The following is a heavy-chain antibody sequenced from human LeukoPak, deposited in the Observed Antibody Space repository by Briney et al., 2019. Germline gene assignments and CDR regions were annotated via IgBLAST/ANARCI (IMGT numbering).Heavy chain of an antibody. J-gene: IGHJ6*04. CDR1: GFTFSSYG. CDR3: ADADYYDFWSRPVDV. CDR2: IRYDGSNK. D-gene: IGHD3-3*01. Sequence: GGSLRLSCAASGFTFSSYGMHWVRQAPGKGLEWVAFIRYDGSNKYYADSVKGRFTISRDNSKNTLYLQMNSLRAEDTAVYYCADADYYDFWSRPVDVWGKGTTVTVSS. V-gene: IGHV3-30*02.